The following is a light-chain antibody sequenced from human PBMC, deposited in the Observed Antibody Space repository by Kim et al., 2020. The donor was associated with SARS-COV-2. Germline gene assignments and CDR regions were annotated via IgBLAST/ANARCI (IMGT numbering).Light chain of an antibody. CDR1: QSVNNY. CDR2: DVS. CDR3: QHRKTWPVT. V-gene: IGKV3-11*01. Sequence: EVVLTQSPATLSLSPGERATLSCRASQSVNNYLAWYQQKPGQAPRLLLYDVSNRATDIPARFSGSGSGTDFTLTISSLEPEDFAVYYCQHRKTWPVTFGGGTKVDIK. J-gene: IGKJ4*01.